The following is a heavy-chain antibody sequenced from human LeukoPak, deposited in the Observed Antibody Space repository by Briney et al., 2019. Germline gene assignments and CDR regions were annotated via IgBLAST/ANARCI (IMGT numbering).Heavy chain of an antibody. J-gene: IGHJ4*02. CDR2: ISSSGSTI. V-gene: IGHV3-48*03. Sequence: PGGSLRLSCAASGFTFSSYEMNWVRQAPGKGLEWVSYISSSGSTIYYADSVKGRFTISRDNAKNSLYLQMNSLRADDTAVYYCARAGVRGRNYYFDYWGQGTLVTVSS. D-gene: IGHD3-10*01. CDR1: GFTFSSYE. CDR3: ARAGVRGRNYYFDY.